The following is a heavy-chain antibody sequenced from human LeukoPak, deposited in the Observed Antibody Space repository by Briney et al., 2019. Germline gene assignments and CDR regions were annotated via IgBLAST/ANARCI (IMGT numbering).Heavy chain of an antibody. Sequence: SQTLSLTCAISGDSVSSSTDAWNWIRQSPSRGLEWLGRTYYRSKWYNDYAVSVESRITINPDTPKNQFSLQLNSVTPEDTAVYYCARGANRVFDYWGQGTLVTVSS. J-gene: IGHJ4*02. CDR2: TYYRSKWYN. CDR1: GDSVSSSTDA. CDR3: ARGANRVFDY. V-gene: IGHV6-1*01. D-gene: IGHD1-14*01.